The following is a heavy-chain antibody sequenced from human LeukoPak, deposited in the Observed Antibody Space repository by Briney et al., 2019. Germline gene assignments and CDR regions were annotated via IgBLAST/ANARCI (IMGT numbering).Heavy chain of an antibody. CDR3: ARHMGRSSSWYGRSYYNWFDP. CDR1: GGSFSGYY. CDR2: INHSGST. Sequence: IPSETLSLTCAVYGGSFSGYYWSWIRQPPGKGLEWIGEINHSGSTNYNPSLKSRVTISVDTSKNQFSLKLSSVTAADTAVYYCARHMGRSSSWYGRSYYNWFDPWGQGTLVTVSS. D-gene: IGHD6-13*01. J-gene: IGHJ5*02. V-gene: IGHV4-34*01.